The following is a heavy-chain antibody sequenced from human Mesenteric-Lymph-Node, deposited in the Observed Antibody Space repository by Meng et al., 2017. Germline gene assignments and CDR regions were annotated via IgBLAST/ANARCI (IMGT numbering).Heavy chain of an antibody. J-gene: IGHJ5*02. CDR1: GGSLTSGAYY. V-gene: IGHV4-61*02. CDR2: IYSSGYT. CDR3: ARDRMGSGSDHGSWFDP. Sequence: SETLSLTCVVSGGSLTSGAYYWSWIRQPAGKGLEWIGRIYSSGYTKYNPSLKSRINISADMSKNQFSLRVNSVTAADTAVYYCARDRMGSGSDHGSWFDPWGQGILVTVSS. D-gene: IGHD5-12*01.